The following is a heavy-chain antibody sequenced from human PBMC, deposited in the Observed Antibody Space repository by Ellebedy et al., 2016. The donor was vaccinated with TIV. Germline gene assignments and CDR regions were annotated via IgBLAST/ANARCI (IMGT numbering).Heavy chain of an antibody. D-gene: IGHD3-10*01. CDR1: GVSIRDYY. Sequence: MPSETLSLTCSVSGVSIRDYYWSWIRQPPGQGLEWIGYVYHTGSTNYNPSLRSRVTLAVDTPKNEFSLKLRSVTTADTAIYYCARDGVEDYFDYWGQGLLVTVSS. CDR2: VYHTGST. CDR3: ARDGVEDYFDY. J-gene: IGHJ4*02. V-gene: IGHV4-59*01.